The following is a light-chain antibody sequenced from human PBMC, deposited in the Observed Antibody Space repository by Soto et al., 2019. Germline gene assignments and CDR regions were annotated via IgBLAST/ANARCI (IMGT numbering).Light chain of an antibody. J-gene: IGLJ1*01. Sequence: QAVVTQPPSASGSPGQSVTISCTGTSSDVGGYNYVSWYQQHPGKAPKLMIYEVSKRPSGVPDRFSGSKSGNTASLTVSGLQAEDEAEYYCYSYAGSDTYVFGTGTKLTVL. CDR3: YSYAGSDTYV. V-gene: IGLV2-8*01. CDR2: EVS. CDR1: SSDVGGYNY.